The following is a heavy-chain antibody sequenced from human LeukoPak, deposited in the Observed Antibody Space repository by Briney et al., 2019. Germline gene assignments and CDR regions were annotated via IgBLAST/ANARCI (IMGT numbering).Heavy chain of an antibody. Sequence: GGSLRLSCATSGFFFNSYWMTWVRQAPGKGLEWVANIKYDDSEKYLVESVKGRFTISRDNAQNSLFLQTDSLRVEDTAVYYCVRGRDGSYWGRGTQVTVSS. D-gene: IGHD5-24*01. J-gene: IGHJ4*02. CDR2: IKYDDSEK. CDR1: GFFFNSYW. V-gene: IGHV3-7*01. CDR3: VRGRDGSY.